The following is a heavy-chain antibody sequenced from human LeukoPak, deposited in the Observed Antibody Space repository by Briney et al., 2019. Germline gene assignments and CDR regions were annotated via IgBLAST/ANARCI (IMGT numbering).Heavy chain of an antibody. CDR2: INPNSGGT. Sequence: ASVKVSCKASGYTFTGYYMHWVRQAPGQGPEWMGRINPNSGGTSYAQKFQGRVTMTRDTSISTAYMELSRLRSDDTAVYYCARAPFRHSGSYYDYWGQGTLVTVSS. CDR3: ARAPFRHSGSYYDY. CDR1: GYTFTGYY. J-gene: IGHJ4*02. D-gene: IGHD1-26*01. V-gene: IGHV1-2*06.